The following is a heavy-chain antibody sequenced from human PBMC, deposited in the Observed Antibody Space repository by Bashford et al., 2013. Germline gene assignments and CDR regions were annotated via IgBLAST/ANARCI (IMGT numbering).Heavy chain of an antibody. J-gene: IGHJ3*02. CDR1: GDSISSSTYS. CDR3: ARPVSDAFDI. CDR2: MSYSGPSQYGTS. Sequence: SETLSLSCVVSGDSISSSTYSWGWIRQPPGKGLEWIGNMSYSGPSQYGTSQYNPSLKSRVTISVDTSRNQFSLKLSSVTAADTAVYYCARPVSDAFDIWGQGTMVTVSS. V-gene: IGHV4-39*01.